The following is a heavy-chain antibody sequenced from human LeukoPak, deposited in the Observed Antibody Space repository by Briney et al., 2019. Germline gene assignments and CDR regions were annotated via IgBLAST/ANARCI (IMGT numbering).Heavy chain of an antibody. CDR3: ARDGGWGSPAYYYYGMDV. V-gene: IGHV4-59*01. CDR2: IYYSGST. J-gene: IGHJ6*02. CDR1: GGSISSYY. Sequence: SETLSPTRTVSGGSISSYYWSWIRQPPGKGLEWIGYIYYSGSTNYNPSLKSRVTISVDTSKNQFSLKLSSVTAADTAVYYCARDGGWGSPAYYYYGMDVWGQGTTVTVSS. D-gene: IGHD6-19*01.